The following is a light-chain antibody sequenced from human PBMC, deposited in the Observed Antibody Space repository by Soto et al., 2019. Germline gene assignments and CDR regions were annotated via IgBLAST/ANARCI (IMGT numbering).Light chain of an antibody. CDR2: GAS. Sequence: DIQMTQSPSTLSTSVGDRVTITCRASQSISTRLAWYQQKPGRAPKLLIYGASTLESGVPSRFSGGGSGTEFTLTISSLQPDDFATYYCQQYNRNSPCTFGQGTKVDIK. CDR3: QQYNRNSPCT. J-gene: IGKJ2*02. V-gene: IGKV1-5*01. CDR1: QSISTR.